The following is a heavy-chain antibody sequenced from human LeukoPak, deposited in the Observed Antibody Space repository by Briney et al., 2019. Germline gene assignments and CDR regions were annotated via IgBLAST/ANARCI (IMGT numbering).Heavy chain of an antibody. CDR1: GFTFSNYA. J-gene: IGHJ4*02. D-gene: IGHD3-9*01. Sequence: GGSLRLSCAASGFTFSNYAMSWVRQAPGKGLEWVSAIVGSGSNTYYADSVKGRFTISRDNPKNTLYLQMNSLRADDTAVYYCAMWGDYDILTGYYDPDYWGQGTLVTVSS. CDR3: AMWGDYDILTGYYDPDY. V-gene: IGHV3-23*01. CDR2: IVGSGSNT.